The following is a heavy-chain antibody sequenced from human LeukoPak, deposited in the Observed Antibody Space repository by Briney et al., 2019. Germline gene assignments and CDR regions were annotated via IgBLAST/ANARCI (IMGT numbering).Heavy chain of an antibody. J-gene: IGHJ4*02. V-gene: IGHV1-18*01. D-gene: IGHD3-3*01. CDR2: ISAYNGNT. CDR3: ARALECYDFWSGYYPPYYFDY. CDR1: GYTFTSYG. Sequence: ASVKVSCKASGYTFTSYGISWVRQAPGQGLEWMGWISAYNGNTNYAQKFQGRVTMTRDTSISTAYMELSRLRSDDTAVYYCARALECYDFWSGYYPPYYFDYWGQGTLVTVSS.